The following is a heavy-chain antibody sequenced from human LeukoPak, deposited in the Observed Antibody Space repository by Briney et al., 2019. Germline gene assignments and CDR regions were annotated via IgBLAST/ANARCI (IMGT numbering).Heavy chain of an antibody. CDR1: GGSISSYY. Sequence: KPSETLSLTCTVSGGSISSYYWSWIRQPPGKGLEWIGYIYYSGSTNYNPSLKSRVTISVDTSKDQFSLKLSSVTAADTAVYYCARGPPMIAAFDIWGQGTMVTVSS. CDR2: IYYSGST. V-gene: IGHV4-59*01. J-gene: IGHJ3*02. D-gene: IGHD3-22*01. CDR3: ARGPPMIAAFDI.